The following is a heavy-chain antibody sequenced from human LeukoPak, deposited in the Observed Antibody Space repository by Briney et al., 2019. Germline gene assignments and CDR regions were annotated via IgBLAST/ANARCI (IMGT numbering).Heavy chain of an antibody. CDR1: GGSISSNNYY. D-gene: IGHD3-16*01. Sequence: SETLSLTCTVSGGSISSNNYYWGWIRQPRGKGLEWIGSIYYSGSTYYNSSLESRVTISVDTSKNQFSLQLTSVTAADTAVYYCARGNYEYVWGGIDYWGQGTLVTVSS. V-gene: IGHV4-39*01. J-gene: IGHJ4*02. CDR2: IYYSGST. CDR3: ARGNYEYVWGGIDY.